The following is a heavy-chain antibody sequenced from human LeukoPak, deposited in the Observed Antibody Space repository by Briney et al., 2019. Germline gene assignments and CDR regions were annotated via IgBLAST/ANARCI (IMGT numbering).Heavy chain of an antibody. CDR3: ARDARVYGSGTPGFDL. J-gene: IGHJ2*01. V-gene: IGHV3-66*01. D-gene: IGHD3-10*01. Sequence: GGSLRLSCAASGFTVSCNYMSWVRQAPGKGLEWVSVIYSGGSTYYADSVKGRFTISRDNSKNTLYLQMNSLRAEDTAVYYCARDARVYGSGTPGFDLWGRGTLVTVSS. CDR1: GFTVSCNY. CDR2: IYSGGST.